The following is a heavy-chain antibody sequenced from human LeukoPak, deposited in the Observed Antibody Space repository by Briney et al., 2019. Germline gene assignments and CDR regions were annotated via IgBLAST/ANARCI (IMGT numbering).Heavy chain of an antibody. CDR2: FDPEDGET. D-gene: IGHD5-24*01. V-gene: IGHV1-24*01. J-gene: IGHJ3*02. CDR3: ATPHHRRDGCGAFDI. CDR1: GYTLTELS. Sequence: ASVKVSCKVSGYTLTELSMHWVRQAPGKGLEWMGGFDPEDGETIYAQKFQGRVTMTEDTSTDTAYMELSSLRSEDTAVYYCATPHHRRDGCGAFDIWGQGTMVTVSS.